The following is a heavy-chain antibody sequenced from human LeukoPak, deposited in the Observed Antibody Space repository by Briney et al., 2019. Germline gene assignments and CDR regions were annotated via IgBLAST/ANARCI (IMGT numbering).Heavy chain of an antibody. V-gene: IGHV3-23*01. D-gene: IGHD6-19*01. CDR2: ISGSGGST. CDR3: AKDLQWLDKTYFDY. J-gene: IGHJ4*02. CDR1: GSTFSSYA. Sequence: PGGSLRLSCAASGSTFSSYAMSWVRQAPGKGLEWVSAISGSGGSTYYADSVKGRFTISRDNSKNTLYLQMNSLRAEDTAVYYCAKDLQWLDKTYFDYWGQGTLVTVSS.